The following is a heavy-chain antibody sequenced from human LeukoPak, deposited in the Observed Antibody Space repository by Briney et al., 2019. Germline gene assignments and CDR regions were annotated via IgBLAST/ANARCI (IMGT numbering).Heavy chain of an antibody. D-gene: IGHD4-17*01. CDR3: ARNDYGDYPSRY. Sequence: ASVKVSCKVSGYTLTELSMHWVRQAPGQGLEWMGWISAYNGNTNYAQKLQGRVTMTTDTSTSTAYMELRSLRSDDTAVYYCARNDYGDYPSRYWGQGTLVTVSS. CDR2: ISAYNGNT. CDR1: GYTLTELS. V-gene: IGHV1-18*01. J-gene: IGHJ4*02.